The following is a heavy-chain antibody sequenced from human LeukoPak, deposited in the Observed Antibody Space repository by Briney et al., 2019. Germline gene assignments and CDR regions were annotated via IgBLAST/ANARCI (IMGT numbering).Heavy chain of an antibody. Sequence: GGSLRLSCAASGFSFSDNYMSWVRQAPGKGLEWISYISGNSGYTKYADSVKGRFTISRDNAKNTLYLQMNSLRAEDTAVYYCATGTGYYYNFWGHGTLVTVSS. CDR1: GFSFSDNY. D-gene: IGHD1-14*01. V-gene: IGHV3-11*06. CDR3: ATGTGYYYNF. CDR2: ISGNSGYT. J-gene: IGHJ4*01.